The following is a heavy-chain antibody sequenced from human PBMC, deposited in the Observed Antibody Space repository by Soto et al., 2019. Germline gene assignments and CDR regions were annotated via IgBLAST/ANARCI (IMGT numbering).Heavy chain of an antibody. CDR2: ISGSRGST. CDR3: AKDQEKFVVGADAFDY. CDR1: GFTFSSYA. J-gene: IGHJ4*02. Sequence: GGSLRLSCAASGFTFSSYAMSWVRQAPGKGLEWVSAISGSRGSTYYADSVKGRFTISRDNSKNTLYLQMNSLRAEDTAVYYCAKDQEKFVVGADAFDYWGQGTLVTVSS. D-gene: IGHD1-26*01. V-gene: IGHV3-23*01.